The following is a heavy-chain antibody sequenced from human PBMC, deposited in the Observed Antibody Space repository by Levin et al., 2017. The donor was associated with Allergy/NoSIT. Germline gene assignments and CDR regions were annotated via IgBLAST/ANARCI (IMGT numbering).Heavy chain of an antibody. J-gene: IGHJ5*02. Sequence: SQTLSLTCTVSGGSISSYYWSWIRQPPGKGLEWIGYIYYSGSTNYNPSLKSRVTISVDTSKNQFSLKLSSVTAADTAVYYCARAPDDYGDYDHWGQGTLVTVSS. CDR2: IYYSGST. CDR3: ARAPDDYGDYDH. D-gene: IGHD4-17*01. V-gene: IGHV4-59*01. CDR1: GGSISSYY.